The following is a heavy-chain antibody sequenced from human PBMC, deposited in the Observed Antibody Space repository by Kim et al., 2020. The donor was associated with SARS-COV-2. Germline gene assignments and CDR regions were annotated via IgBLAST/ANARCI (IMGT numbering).Heavy chain of an antibody. Sequence: EESLKISCKGSGYSFTSYWIGWVRQMPGKGLEWMGIIYPGDSDTRYSPSFQGQVTISADKSISTAYLQWSSLKASDTAMYYCARQKDLLGATPNWFDPWGQGTLVTVSS. J-gene: IGHJ5*02. CDR3: ARQKDLLGATPNWFDP. CDR1: GYSFTSYW. D-gene: IGHD1-26*01. CDR2: IYPGDSDT. V-gene: IGHV5-51*01.